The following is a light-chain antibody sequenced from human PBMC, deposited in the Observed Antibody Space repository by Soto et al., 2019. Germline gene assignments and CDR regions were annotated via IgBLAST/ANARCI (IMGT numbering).Light chain of an antibody. CDR1: QAISIY. CDR2: AAS. V-gene: IGKV1-9*01. CDR3: QQLNTNPVT. Sequence: DIQLTQSPSFLSYSLRDXDTITCRASQAISIYLAWYQHKPGKAPKLLISAASTLHSGVPSRFSGSGSGTEFTLTISSLQPEDFATYYCQQLNTNPVTFGQGTRLEI. J-gene: IGKJ5*01.